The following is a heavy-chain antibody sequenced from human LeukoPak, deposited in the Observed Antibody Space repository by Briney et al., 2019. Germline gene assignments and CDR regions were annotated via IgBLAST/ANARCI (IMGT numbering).Heavy chain of an antibody. Sequence: PSETLSLTCVVTNGSFTEYFWSWIRQPPGKGLEWIGEVYHSGSTNYNPSLKSRLSISAGMSKKQFSLKLNSVTAADTAVYYCAREKFLGRLTRVLDTWGQGTLVTVSS. D-gene: IGHD3-3*01. CDR3: AREKFLGRLTRVLDT. J-gene: IGHJ5*02. CDR2: VYHSGST. V-gene: IGHV4-34*01. CDR1: NGSFTEYF.